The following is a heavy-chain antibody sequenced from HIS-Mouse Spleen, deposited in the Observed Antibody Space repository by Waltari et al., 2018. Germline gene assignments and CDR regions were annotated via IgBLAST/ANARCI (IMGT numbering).Heavy chain of an antibody. D-gene: IGHD6-6*01. CDR1: GGSFSGYY. CDR3: ARGGGIAARSNAFDI. CDR2: INHSGS. Sequence: QVQLQQWGAGLLKPSETLSLTCAVYGGSFSGYYWSWIRQPPGKGLEGIGEINHSGSTISVDTSKNQFSLKLSSVTAADTAVYYCARGGGIAARSNAFDIWGQGTMVTVSS. V-gene: IGHV4-34*01. J-gene: IGHJ3*02.